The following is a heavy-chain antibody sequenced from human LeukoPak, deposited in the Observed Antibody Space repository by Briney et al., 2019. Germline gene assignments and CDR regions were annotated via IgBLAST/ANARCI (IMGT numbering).Heavy chain of an antibody. J-gene: IGHJ3*01. CDR2: IRYDGSNK. CDR3: AKDRYYYGSESYPIEAFDV. V-gene: IGHV3-30*02. CDR1: GFTFSTYG. D-gene: IGHD3-10*01. Sequence: GGSLRLSCAASGFTFSTYGMHCVRQAPGKGLEWVAFIRYDGSNKYYAESVKGRFTISRDNSKNTLYVQMNSLRTEDTAVYYCAKDRYYYGSESYPIEAFDVWGQGTMVSVS.